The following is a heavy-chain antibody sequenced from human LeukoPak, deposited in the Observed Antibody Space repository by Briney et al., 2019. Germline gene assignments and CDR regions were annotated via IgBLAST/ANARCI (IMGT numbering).Heavy chain of an antibody. CDR2: IYYSGST. D-gene: IGHD3-10*01. Sequence: SETPSLTCTVSGGSISSGGYYWSWIRQHPGKGLEWIGYIYYSGSTYYNPSLKSRVTISVDTSKNQFSLKLSSVTAADTAVYYCARYKYGSGSCHFDYWGQGTLVTVSS. V-gene: IGHV4-31*03. CDR1: GGSISSGGYY. J-gene: IGHJ4*02. CDR3: ARYKYGSGSCHFDY.